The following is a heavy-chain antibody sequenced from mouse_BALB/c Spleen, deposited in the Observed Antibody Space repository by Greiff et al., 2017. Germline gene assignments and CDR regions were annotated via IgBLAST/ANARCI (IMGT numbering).Heavy chain of an antibody. J-gene: IGHJ2*01. CDR1: GYTFTSYW. CDR3: TRSRRLGDYFDY. Sequence: VKLMESGAELVRPGASVKLSCKASGYTFTSYWINWVKQRPGQGLEWIGNIYPSDSYTNYNQKFKDKATLTVDKSSSTAYMQLSSPTSEDSAVYYCTRSRRLGDYFDYWGQGTTLTVSS. D-gene: IGHD2-4*01. CDR2: IYPSDSYT. V-gene: IGHV1-69*02.